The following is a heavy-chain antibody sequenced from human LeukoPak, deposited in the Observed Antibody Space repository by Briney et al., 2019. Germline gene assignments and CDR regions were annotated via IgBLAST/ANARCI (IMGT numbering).Heavy chain of an antibody. CDR2: INHSGST. CDR3: ARETSELPSSGWSQTIDY. CDR1: GGSFSDYH. V-gene: IGHV4-34*01. Sequence: SETLSLTCAVYGGSFSDYHWSWIRQPPGKGLEWIGEINHSGSTNYNPSLKSRVTISADTSKNQFSLKLSSVTAADTAVYYCARETSELPSSGWSQTIDYWGQGTLVTVSS. J-gene: IGHJ4*02. D-gene: IGHD6-19*01.